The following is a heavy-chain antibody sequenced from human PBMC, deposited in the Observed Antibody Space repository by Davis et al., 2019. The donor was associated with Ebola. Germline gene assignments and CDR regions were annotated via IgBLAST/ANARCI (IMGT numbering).Heavy chain of an antibody. CDR3: TRDLKEPRPSYYYGMDV. D-gene: IGHD6-6*01. Sequence: GESLKISCAASGFTFSSYALHWVRQAPGKGLEWVGFVRSKAYGGKAAYAASVQGRFTISRDDSNSIAYLQMNSLKTEDTAMYYCTRDLKEPRPSYYYGMDVWGQGTTVTVSS. CDR1: GFTFSSYA. CDR2: VRSKAYGGKA. J-gene: IGHJ6*02. V-gene: IGHV3-49*04.